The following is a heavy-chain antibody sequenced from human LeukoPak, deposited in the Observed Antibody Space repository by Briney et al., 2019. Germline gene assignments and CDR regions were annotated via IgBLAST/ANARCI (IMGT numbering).Heavy chain of an antibody. Sequence: SETLSLTCTVSGGSISSSSYYWGWIRQAPGKGLEWIGSIYYSGSTYYNPSLKSRVTMSVDTSKNQFSLKLSSVTAADTAVYYCSRIYYSDTSGPLDHWGQGTLVTVSS. D-gene: IGHD3-22*01. V-gene: IGHV4-39*01. CDR2: IYYSGST. CDR3: SRIYYSDTSGPLDH. J-gene: IGHJ5*02. CDR1: GGSISSSSYY.